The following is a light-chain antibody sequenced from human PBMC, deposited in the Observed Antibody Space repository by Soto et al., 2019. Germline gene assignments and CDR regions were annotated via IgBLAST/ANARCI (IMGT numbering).Light chain of an antibody. CDR1: QSLLYSFNNKNP. J-gene: IGKJ1*01. CDR3: QQYHSTPVT. V-gene: IGKV4-1*01. Sequence: DIVMTQSPDSLAVSLGERATINCKSSQSLLYSFNNKNPLAWYQQKPGQPPKLLIYWASTRESGVPYRFSGSGSGTDFTFTFSSLQAEEVAIYYCQQYHSTPVTFGRGTKVEVK. CDR2: WAS.